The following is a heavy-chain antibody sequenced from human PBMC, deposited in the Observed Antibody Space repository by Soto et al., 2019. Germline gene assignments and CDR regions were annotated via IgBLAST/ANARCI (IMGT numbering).Heavy chain of an antibody. CDR3: ARDPGGLIVATTDYYYYGMDV. Sequence: GWSLRLSCASSGFAFSSYGMHWVRQAPGKGLEWVAVIWYDGSNKYYADSVKGRFTISRDNSKNTPYLQMNSLRAEDTAVYYCARDPGGLIVATTDYYYYGMDVWGQGTTVTVSS. D-gene: IGHD5-12*01. CDR2: IWYDGSNK. J-gene: IGHJ6*02. CDR1: GFAFSSYG. V-gene: IGHV3-33*01.